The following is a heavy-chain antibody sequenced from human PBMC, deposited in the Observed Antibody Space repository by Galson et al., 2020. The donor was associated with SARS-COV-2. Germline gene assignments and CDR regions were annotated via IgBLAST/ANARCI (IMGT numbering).Heavy chain of an antibody. CDR2: IFYNGTT. CDR1: GGSVSSGIYY. CDR3: ARGEGRITLVRGVIIGFDS. J-gene: IGHJ4*02. V-gene: IGHV4-31*03. D-gene: IGHD3-10*01. Sequence: ASETLSLTCTVSGGSVSSGIYYWSWIRQHPDKGLEWIGYIFYNGTTHYIPSLKSRVSLSVDTSKNQFSLKLNSVTAADTAVYYCARGEGRITLVRGVIIGFDSWGQGTLVSVSS.